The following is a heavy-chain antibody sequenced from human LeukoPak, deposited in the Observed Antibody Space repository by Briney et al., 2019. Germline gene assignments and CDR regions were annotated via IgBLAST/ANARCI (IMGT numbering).Heavy chain of an antibody. D-gene: IGHD4-17*01. CDR2: INHSGST. CDR3: ASLYGDPDAFDI. J-gene: IGHJ3*02. Sequence: SETLSLTCAVYGGSFSGYYWSWIRQPPGKGLEWIGEINHSGSTNYNPSLKSRVTISVDTSKNQFSLKLSSVTAADTAVYYCASLYGDPDAFDIWGQGTMVTVSS. V-gene: IGHV4-34*01. CDR1: GGSFSGYY.